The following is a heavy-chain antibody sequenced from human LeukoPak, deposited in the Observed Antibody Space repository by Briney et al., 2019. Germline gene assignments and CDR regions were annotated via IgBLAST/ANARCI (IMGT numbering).Heavy chain of an antibody. CDR1: GFTFSNAW. D-gene: IGHD2-2*01. J-gene: IGHJ4*02. CDR3: TRESRPFCPFAF. V-gene: IGHV4-4*02. Sequence: GSLRLSCAASGFTFSNAWMSWVRKAPGKGLEWIGEISHSGTTNYNPSLRSRVAMSLDRDDNQFSLSLRSVTAADTAVYYCTRESRPFCPFAFWGQGVLVTVSS. CDR2: ISHSGTT.